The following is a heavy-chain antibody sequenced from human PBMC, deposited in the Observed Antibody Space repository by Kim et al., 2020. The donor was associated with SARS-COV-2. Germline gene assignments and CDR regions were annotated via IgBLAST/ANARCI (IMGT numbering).Heavy chain of an antibody. CDR2: IRSKANSYAT. Sequence: GGSLRLSCAASGFTFSGSAMHWVRQASGKGLEWVGRIRSKANSYATAYAASVKGRFTISRDDSKNTAYLQMNSLKTEDTAVYYCTSPIAAAGKKQYYYGMDVWGQGTTVTVSS. J-gene: IGHJ6*02. V-gene: IGHV3-73*01. CDR3: TSPIAAAGKKQYYYGMDV. D-gene: IGHD6-13*01. CDR1: GFTFSGSA.